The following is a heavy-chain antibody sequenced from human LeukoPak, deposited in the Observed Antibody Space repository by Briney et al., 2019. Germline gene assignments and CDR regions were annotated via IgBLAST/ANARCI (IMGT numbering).Heavy chain of an antibody. J-gene: IGHJ4*02. CDR1: GYSFTSYW. V-gene: IGHV5-51*01. CDR2: IYPGDSDT. CDR3: ARRAAYCGGDCWREVDY. D-gene: IGHD2-21*02. Sequence: GESLQISGKGSGYSFTSYWIGWVRQMPGKGLGWMGIIYPGDSDTRYSPSFQGQVTISADKSISTAYLQWSSLKASDTAMYYCARRAAYCGGDCWREVDYWGQGTLVTVSS.